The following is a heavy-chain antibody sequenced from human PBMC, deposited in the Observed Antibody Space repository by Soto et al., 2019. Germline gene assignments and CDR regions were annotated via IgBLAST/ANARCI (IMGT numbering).Heavy chain of an antibody. CDR2: ISSSSSYI. V-gene: IGHV3-21*01. CDR3: ASLTPRGPLYGGKNFDY. Sequence: GGSLRLSCAASGFTFSSYSMNWVRQAPGKGLEWVSSISSSSSYIHYADSVKGRFTISRDNAKNSLYLQMNSLRAEDTAVYYCASLTPRGPLYGGKNFDYWGQGTLVTVSS. D-gene: IGHD2-15*01. CDR1: GFTFSSYS. J-gene: IGHJ4*02.